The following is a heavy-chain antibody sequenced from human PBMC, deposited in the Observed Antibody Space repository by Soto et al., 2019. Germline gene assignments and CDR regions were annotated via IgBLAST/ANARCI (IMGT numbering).Heavy chain of an antibody. CDR3: ARDYRSASVADL. J-gene: IGHJ4*02. V-gene: IGHV3-33*01. Sequence: GGSLRLSCAASGFTFSSYGMHWVRQAPGKGLEWVAVIWYDGSNKYYADSVKGRFTISRDSSKNTLYLQMNSLRAEDTAVYYCARDYRSASVADLWGQGTLVTVSS. CDR1: GFTFSSYG. CDR2: IWYDGSNK. D-gene: IGHD6-19*01.